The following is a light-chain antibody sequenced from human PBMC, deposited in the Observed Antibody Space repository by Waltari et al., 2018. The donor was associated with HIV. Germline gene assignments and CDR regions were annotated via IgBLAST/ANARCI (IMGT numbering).Light chain of an antibody. Sequence: QSALTQPASVSGSPGQSISISCTGPSSDVGGYNYVSWYQQRPGKAPELMIYDVSNRPSGASNRFSGSKSGNTASLTISGLQAEDEGDYYCSSYTSISTYVVFGGGTKLTVL. CDR1: SSDVGGYNY. CDR3: SSYTSISTYVV. J-gene: IGLJ2*01. V-gene: IGLV2-14*03. CDR2: DVS.